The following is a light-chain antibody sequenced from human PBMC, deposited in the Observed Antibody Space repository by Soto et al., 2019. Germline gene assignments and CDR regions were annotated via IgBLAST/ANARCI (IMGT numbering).Light chain of an antibody. J-gene: IGLJ1*01. CDR2: VNSDGSH. V-gene: IGLV4-69*01. Sequence: QPVLTQSHSASASLGASVKLNCTLSSGHSNYAIAWHQQQPEKGPRYLMKVNSDGSHRKGDGIPDRFSGSSSGAQRYLTISSLQSEDGADYYCQTWGTGIRVFGTGTKLTVL. CDR3: QTWGTGIRV. CDR1: SGHSNYA.